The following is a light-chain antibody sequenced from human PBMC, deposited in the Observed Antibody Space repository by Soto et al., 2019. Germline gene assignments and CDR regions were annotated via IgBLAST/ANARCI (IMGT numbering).Light chain of an antibody. CDR1: QRITTY. J-gene: IGKJ2*01. Sequence: IQMTQSPSSLSASVGDRVTITCRASQRITTYLTWYQQKPGEAPKLLISTSGTLQRGVPSRFSGSGSGTDCTLTIADLRPEDFATYFCQQTYSTPYTVGQGTKLEIK. CDR2: TSG. V-gene: IGKV1-39*01. CDR3: QQTYSTPYT.